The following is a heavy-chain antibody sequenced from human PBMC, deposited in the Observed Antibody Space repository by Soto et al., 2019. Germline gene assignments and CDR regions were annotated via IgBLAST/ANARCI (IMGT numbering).Heavy chain of an antibody. D-gene: IGHD6-13*01. CDR1: GFTVSSNY. Sequence: EVQLVESGGGLVQPGGSLRLSCAASGFTVSSNYMSWVRQAPGKELEWVSVIYSGGSTYYADSVKGRFTISRDNSKNTLYLQMNSLSAEDTAVYYCARDRIIAAAGTPYYYGMDVWGQGTTVTVSS. CDR2: IYSGGST. V-gene: IGHV3-66*01. J-gene: IGHJ6*02. CDR3: ARDRIIAAAGTPYYYGMDV.